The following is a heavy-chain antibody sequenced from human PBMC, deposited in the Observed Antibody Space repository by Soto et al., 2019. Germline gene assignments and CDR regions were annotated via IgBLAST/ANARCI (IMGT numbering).Heavy chain of an antibody. V-gene: IGHV3-21*01. CDR1: GFIFSSFT. J-gene: IGHJ4*02. Sequence: TGGSLRLSCVGSGFIFSSFTMTWVRQAPGMGLQYLASISKSSSLRYYAGSARGRFIISRDISKDSVFLQMYSLRAEDTAMYYCVRGDDRVDWGQGTLVTVSS. CDR3: VRGDDRVD. CDR2: ISKSSSLR. D-gene: IGHD1-1*01.